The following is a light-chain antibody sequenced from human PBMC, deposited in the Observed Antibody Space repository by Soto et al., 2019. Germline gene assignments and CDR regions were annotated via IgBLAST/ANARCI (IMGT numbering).Light chain of an antibody. CDR2: AAS. Sequence: DIQMTQSPSSVSASVGDRVTITCRASQAIGNHLAWFQQKPGKPPKSLIYAASSLQTGVPPKFSGSGTGTDFTLTINSLQPEDFATYYCQQYNKYPLTFGGGTKVEIQ. CDR1: QAIGNH. CDR3: QQYNKYPLT. V-gene: IGKV1-16*02. J-gene: IGKJ4*01.